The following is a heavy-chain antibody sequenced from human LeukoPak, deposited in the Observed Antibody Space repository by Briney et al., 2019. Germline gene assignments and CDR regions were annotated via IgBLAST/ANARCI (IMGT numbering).Heavy chain of an antibody. Sequence: PSETLSLTCAVYGGSFSGYYWSWIRQPPGQGLEWIGEINHSGSTNYNPSLKSRVTISVDTSKNQFSLKLSSVTAADTAVYYCARDCPTGFYYYYYGMDVWGQGTTVTVSS. D-gene: IGHD3-10*01. CDR1: GGSFSGYY. CDR2: INHSGST. V-gene: IGHV4-34*01. CDR3: ARDCPTGFYYYYYGMDV. J-gene: IGHJ6*02.